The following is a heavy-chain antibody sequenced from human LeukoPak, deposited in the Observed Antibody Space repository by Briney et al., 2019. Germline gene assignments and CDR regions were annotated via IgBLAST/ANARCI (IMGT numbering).Heavy chain of an antibody. Sequence: ASVKVSCKVSGYTFTDYYMHWVQQAPGKGLEWMGLVDPEDGETIYAEKFQGRVTITANTSTDTAYMELSSLRSEGTAVYYCAILAYCGGDCYRSTASDWGQGTLVTVSS. J-gene: IGHJ4*02. V-gene: IGHV1-69-2*01. CDR2: VDPEDGET. CDR3: AILAYCGGDCYRSTASD. D-gene: IGHD2-21*01. CDR1: GYTFTDYY.